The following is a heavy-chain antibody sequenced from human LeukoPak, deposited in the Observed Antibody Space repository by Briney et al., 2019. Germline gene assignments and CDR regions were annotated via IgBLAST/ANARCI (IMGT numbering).Heavy chain of an antibody. J-gene: IGHJ4*02. D-gene: IGHD1-26*01. CDR2: IYYSGST. Sequence: PSETLSLTCTVSGGSISSSYYWGWIRQPPGKGLEWIGNIYYSGSTYCNESLESRVTISIDTSKNQFSLKLNSVTAADTAMYYCAKSGGYGLIDYWGQGTLVTVSS. CDR3: AKSGGYGLIDY. V-gene: IGHV4-39*01. CDR1: GGSISSSYY.